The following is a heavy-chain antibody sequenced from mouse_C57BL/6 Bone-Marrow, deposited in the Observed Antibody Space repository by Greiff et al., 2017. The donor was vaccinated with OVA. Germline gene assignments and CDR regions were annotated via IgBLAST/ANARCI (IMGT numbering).Heavy chain of an antibody. Sequence: VKLQQPGAELVKPGASVKLSCKASGYTFTSYWMQWVKQRPGQGLEWIGEIDPSDSYTNYNQKFKGKATLTVDTSSSTAYMQLSSLTSEDSAVYYCASLGHAMDYWGQGTSVTVSS. D-gene: IGHD4-1*01. V-gene: IGHV1-50*01. CDR2: IDPSDSYT. J-gene: IGHJ4*01. CDR1: GYTFTSYW. CDR3: ASLGHAMDY.